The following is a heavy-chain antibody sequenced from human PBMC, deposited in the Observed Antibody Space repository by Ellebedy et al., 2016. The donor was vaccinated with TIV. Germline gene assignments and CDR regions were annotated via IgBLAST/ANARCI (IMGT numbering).Heavy chain of an antibody. D-gene: IGHD3-3*01. J-gene: IGHJ5*02. V-gene: IGHV4-34*01. CDR1: GGSFSGYY. CDR2: INHSGST. Sequence: SETLSLXXAVYGGSFSGYYWSWIRQPPGKGLEWIGEINHSGSTNYNPSLKSRVTISVDTSKNQFSLKLSSVTAADTAVYYCARETGSHYDFWSGYGRGWFDPWGQGTLVTVSS. CDR3: ARETGSHYDFWSGYGRGWFDP.